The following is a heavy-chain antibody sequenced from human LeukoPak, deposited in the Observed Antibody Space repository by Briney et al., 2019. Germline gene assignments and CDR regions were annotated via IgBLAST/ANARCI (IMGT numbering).Heavy chain of an antibody. CDR1: GFIFSNYW. D-gene: IGHD6-19*01. Sequence: GGSLRLSCAASGFIFSNYWMSWVRQAPGKGLEWVANIKQDGSEKYYVDSVKGRFTISRDNAKNSLYLQMNSLRAEDTAVYYCARDFRYLYSSGWYPTLNPWGQGTLVTVSS. J-gene: IGHJ5*02. CDR2: IKQDGSEK. V-gene: IGHV3-7*01. CDR3: ARDFRYLYSSGWYPTLNP.